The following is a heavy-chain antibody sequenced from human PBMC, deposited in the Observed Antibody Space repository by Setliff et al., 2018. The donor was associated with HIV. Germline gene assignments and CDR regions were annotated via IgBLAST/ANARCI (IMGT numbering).Heavy chain of an antibody. V-gene: IGHV4-59*01. CDR1: GVSISSYF. CDR2: IYYSGSTSGST. CDR3: ASSLNGDSEPWYFDL. Sequence: PSETLSLTCTVSGVSISSYFWSWIRQPPGKGLEWIGYIYYSGSTSGSTNYNPSLKSRVTISLDTSKSQFSLNLSSVTAADTAVYYCASSLNGDSEPWYFDLWG. D-gene: IGHD4-17*01. J-gene: IGHJ2*01.